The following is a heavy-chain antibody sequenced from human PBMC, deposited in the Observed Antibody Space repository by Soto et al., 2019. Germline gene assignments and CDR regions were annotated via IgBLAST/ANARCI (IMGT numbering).Heavy chain of an antibody. CDR3: ATMRGYDSSGYPENFDY. V-gene: IGHV1-18*01. D-gene: IGHD3-22*01. CDR1: GYTFTSYH. Sequence: GASVKVSCKASGYTFTSYHINWVRQAPGQGLEWMGWISAYNGETIYAQKFQGRVTMTEDTSTDTAYMELSSLRSEDTAVYYCATMRGYDSSGYPENFDYWGQGTLVTVSS. J-gene: IGHJ4*02. CDR2: ISAYNGET.